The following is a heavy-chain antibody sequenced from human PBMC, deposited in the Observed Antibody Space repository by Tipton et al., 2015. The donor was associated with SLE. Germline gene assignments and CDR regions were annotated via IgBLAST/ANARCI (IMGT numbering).Heavy chain of an antibody. D-gene: IGHD3-3*01. V-gene: IGHV4-61*09. CDR3: ARVKSSFGVVIIDY. CDR2: IYTSGST. CDR1: GGSISSGSYY. J-gene: IGHJ4*02. Sequence: TLSLTCTVSGGSISSGSYYWSWIRQPAGKGLEWIGHIYTSGSTNYNPSLKSRVTISVDTSKNQFSLKLSSVTAADTAVYYCARVKSSFGVVIIDYWGQGTLVTVSS.